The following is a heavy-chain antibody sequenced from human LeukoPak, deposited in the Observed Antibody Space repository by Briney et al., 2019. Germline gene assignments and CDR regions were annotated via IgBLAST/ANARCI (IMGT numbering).Heavy chain of an antibody. J-gene: IGHJ3*02. CDR3: AKDTLVGATTGAFDI. D-gene: IGHD1-26*01. CDR1: GFTFDDYA. V-gene: IGHV3-9*03. Sequence: SLRLSCAASGFTFDDYAMHWVRHAPGKGLEWVSGISWNSGSIGYADSVKGRFTISRDNAKNSLYLQMNSLRAEDMALYYCAKDTLVGATTGAFDIWGQGTMVTVSS. CDR2: ISWNSGSI.